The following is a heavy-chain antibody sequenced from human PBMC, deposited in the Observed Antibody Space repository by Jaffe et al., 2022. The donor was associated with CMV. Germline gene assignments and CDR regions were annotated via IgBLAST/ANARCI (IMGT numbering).Heavy chain of an antibody. CDR1: GYSFTSYW. CDR3: ARWPRGGYYVEEAFDI. CDR2: IDPSDSYT. D-gene: IGHD3-22*01. J-gene: IGHJ3*02. Sequence: EVQLVQSGAEVKKPGESLRISCKGSGYSFTSYWISWVRQMPGKGLEWMGRIDPSDSYTNYSPSFQGHVTISADKSISTAYLQWSSLKASDTAMYYCARWPRGGYYVEEAFDIWGQGTMVTVSS. V-gene: IGHV5-10-1*03.